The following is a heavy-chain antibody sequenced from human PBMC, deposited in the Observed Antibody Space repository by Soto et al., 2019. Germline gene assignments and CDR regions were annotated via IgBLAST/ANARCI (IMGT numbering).Heavy chain of an antibody. CDR2: ISSSSSTI. CDR3: ARLLYDFWRGYYRRGPLDV. CDR1: GFTFSSYS. V-gene: IGHV3-48*02. J-gene: IGHJ6*02. Sequence: EVQLVESGGGLVQPGGSLRLSCAASGFTFSSYSMNWVRQAPGKGLEWVSYISSSSSTIYYADSVKGRFTISRDNAKNSLYLQMNSLRDEDTAVYYCARLLYDFWRGYYRRGPLDVWGQGTTVTVSS. D-gene: IGHD3-3*01.